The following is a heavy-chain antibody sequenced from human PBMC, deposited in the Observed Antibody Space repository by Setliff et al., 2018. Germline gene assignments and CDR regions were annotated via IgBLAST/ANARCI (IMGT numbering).Heavy chain of an antibody. CDR1: GGSFSDYH. Sequence: ASETLSLTCAVYGGSFSDYHWSWVRQPPGKGLEWVGYFYHSGSMNYNPSLKSRVTMSVDTSKDQFSLNLRSVTAADTALYYCARQPSSGSYYNPRPYYFDFWGQGTLVTVSS. J-gene: IGHJ4*02. D-gene: IGHD3-10*01. CDR3: ARQPSSGSYYNPRPYYFDF. CDR2: FYHSGSM. V-gene: IGHV4-59*01.